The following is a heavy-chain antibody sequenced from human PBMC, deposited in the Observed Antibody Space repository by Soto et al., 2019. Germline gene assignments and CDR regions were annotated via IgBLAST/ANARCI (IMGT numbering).Heavy chain of an antibody. J-gene: IGHJ4*02. CDR1: GYTFTSYG. CDR2: ISAYNGNT. V-gene: IGHV1-18*01. D-gene: IGHD2-15*01. CDR3: ATTYCSGGSCYSIVY. Sequence: QVQLVQSGAEVKKPGASVKVSCQASGYTFTSYGISWVRQAPGQGLEWMGWISAYNGNTNYAQKLQGRVTTTTDTSTSTAYMELRSLRSDDTAVYYCATTYCSGGSCYSIVYWGQGTLVTVSS.